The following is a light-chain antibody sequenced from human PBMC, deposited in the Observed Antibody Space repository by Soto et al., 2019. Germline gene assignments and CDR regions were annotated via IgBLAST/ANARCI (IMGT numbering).Light chain of an antibody. J-gene: IGKJ2*01. Sequence: EIVLTQSPGTLSLSPGERATLSCRASQSVRSSYLAWYQQKTGQAPRLLIYGASSRATSIPDRFSGSGSGTDFTLTISRLEPEDFAVYYCQQYGSSPPEYTYGQGTKLEIK. CDR2: GAS. V-gene: IGKV3-20*01. CDR1: QSVRSSY. CDR3: QQYGSSPPEYT.